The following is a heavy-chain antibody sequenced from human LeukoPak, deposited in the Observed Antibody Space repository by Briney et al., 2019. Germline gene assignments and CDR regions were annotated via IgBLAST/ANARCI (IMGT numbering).Heavy chain of an antibody. D-gene: IGHD3-22*01. Sequence: SETLSLTCTVSGGSINSTNYYWGWIRQPPGKGLEWIGSIYYSGSTYYNPSLKSRVTISVDTSKNQFSLKLSSVTAADTAVYYCARDTRSYYDSSGYYDYWGQGTLVTVSS. V-gene: IGHV4-39*07. CDR1: GGSINSTNYY. CDR3: ARDTRSYYDSSGYYDY. J-gene: IGHJ4*02. CDR2: IYYSGST.